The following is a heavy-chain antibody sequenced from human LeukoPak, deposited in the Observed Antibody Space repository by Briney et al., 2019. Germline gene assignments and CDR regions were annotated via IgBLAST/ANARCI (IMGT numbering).Heavy chain of an antibody. CDR3: TTTLELGYCSSTSCYGDY. CDR1: GFIISDYA. D-gene: IGHD2-2*01. V-gene: IGHV3-64*04. CDR2: LSANRGTT. Sequence: GGSLRLSCSASGFIISDYAMHWVRQAPGKGLEYVSALSANRGTTYYADSVKGRFTISRDDSKNTLYLQMNSLKTEDTAVYYCTTTLELGYCSSTSCYGDYWGQGTLVTVSS. J-gene: IGHJ4*02.